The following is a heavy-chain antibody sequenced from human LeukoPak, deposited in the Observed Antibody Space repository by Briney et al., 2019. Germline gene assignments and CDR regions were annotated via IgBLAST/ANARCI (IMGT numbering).Heavy chain of an antibody. J-gene: IGHJ4*02. Sequence: PGGSLRLSCAASGFTVSSNYMSWVRQAPGKGLEWVAVISYDGSNKYYADSVKGRFTISRDNSKNTLYLQMNSLRAEDTAVYYCARGRDSSGNFDYWGQGTLVTVSS. CDR2: ISYDGSNK. CDR1: GFTVSSNY. D-gene: IGHD3-22*01. CDR3: ARGRDSSGNFDY. V-gene: IGHV3-30-3*01.